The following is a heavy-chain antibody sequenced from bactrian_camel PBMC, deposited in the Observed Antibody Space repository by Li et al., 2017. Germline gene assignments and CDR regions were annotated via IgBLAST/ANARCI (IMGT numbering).Heavy chain of an antibody. J-gene: IGHJ4*01. CDR1: GDTIGRHC. V-gene: IGHV3S9*01. Sequence: LVESGGGSVQVGGSLRLSCVASGDTIGRHCMGWFRQIPDKEREGVAGIESDGSTSYTDSVKGRFTISQDSAKNTVILQMNSLQPNDTAVYYCAARGLTVRRLCFVGNLWGKGTQVTVS. CDR3: AARGLTVRRLCFVGNL. CDR2: IESDGST. D-gene: IGHD4*01.